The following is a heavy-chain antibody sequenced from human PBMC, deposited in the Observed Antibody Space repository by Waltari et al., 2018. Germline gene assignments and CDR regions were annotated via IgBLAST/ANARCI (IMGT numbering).Heavy chain of an antibody. J-gene: IGHJ5*02. CDR1: GYTFTDSV. CDR3: ARHIDSIRSA. D-gene: IGHD2-21*01. V-gene: IGHV1-2*06. Sequence: QVQLVQSGAEVKKPGASVKVSCKVSGYTFTDSVIDWVRHAPGQGLEWMGRINPKSGATTYPQKLQGRITMTRDTSIGTAYMELGSVTSDDTALYYCARHIDSIRSAWGQGTLVTVSS. CDR2: INPKSGAT.